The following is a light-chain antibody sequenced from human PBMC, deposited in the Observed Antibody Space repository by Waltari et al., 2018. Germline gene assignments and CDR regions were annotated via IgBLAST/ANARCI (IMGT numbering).Light chain of an antibody. V-gene: IGKV3-20*01. CDR2: GAS. Sequence: NYLAWYQQKPGQAPRLLIYGASTRATGIPDRFSGSGSGTDFTLTISRLEPEDFAVYHCQQYGSSHYDSSPFTFGGGTKVEIK. CDR3: QQYGSSHYDSSPFT. J-gene: IGKJ4*01. CDR1: NY.